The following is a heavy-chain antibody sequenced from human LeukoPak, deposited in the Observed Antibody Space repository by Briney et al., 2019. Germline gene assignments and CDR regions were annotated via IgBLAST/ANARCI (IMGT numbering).Heavy chain of an antibody. D-gene: IGHD4-17*01. CDR2: IYRGGST. CDR1: GFTVSSNY. J-gene: IGHJ4*02. V-gene: IGHV3-66*04. Sequence: GGSLRLSCAASGFTVSSNYMSWVRQAPGKGLEWVSVIYRGGSTYYADSVKGRFSISRDNSKNTLYLQMNSLRAEDTAVYYCARLDYGDYVVDYWGQGMLVTVSS. CDR3: ARLDYGDYVVDY.